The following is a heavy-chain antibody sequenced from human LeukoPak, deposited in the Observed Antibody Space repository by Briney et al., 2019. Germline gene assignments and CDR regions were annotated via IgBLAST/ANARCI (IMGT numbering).Heavy chain of an antibody. CDR2: IYHSGGT. D-gene: IGHD2-8*01. J-gene: IGHJ6*03. V-gene: IGHV4-4*02. CDR3: VANGYHCLDL. Sequence: SGTLSLTCAVSGGSISRRTNWWSWVRQPPGKGLEWIGEIYHSGGTNYNPSLKSRITISVDKSQNPFSLKVDSLTSADTAVYYCVANGYHCLDLWGKGTTVTVSS. CDR1: GGSISRRTNW.